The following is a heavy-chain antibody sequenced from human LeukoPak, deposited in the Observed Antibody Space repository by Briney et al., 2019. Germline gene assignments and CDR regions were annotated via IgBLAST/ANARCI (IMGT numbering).Heavy chain of an antibody. CDR2: IYHTGST. V-gene: IGHV4-4*02. Sequence: SETLSLTCAVSGYSIRNNKWWSWVRQPPGKGLEWIGEIYHTGSTNYNPSLKSRDTISVDMSGNQVSLRLSSVTAADTAVYYCARENIHGYSLGYWGQGTLVTVSS. J-gene: IGHJ4*02. CDR1: GYSIRNNKW. D-gene: IGHD5-18*01. CDR3: ARENIHGYSLGY.